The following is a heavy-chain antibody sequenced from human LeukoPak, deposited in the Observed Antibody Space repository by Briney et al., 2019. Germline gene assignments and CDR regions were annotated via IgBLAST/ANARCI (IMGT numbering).Heavy chain of an antibody. D-gene: IGHD5-18*01. V-gene: IGHV4-59*01. CDR2: IYYSGST. CDR3: ATGYSYDNYFDY. Sequence: PSETLSLTCTVSGGSISSYYWSWIRQPPGKGLEWIGYIYYSGSTNYNPYSKSRVIISVDASKNQFSLKPSSVTAADTAVYYCATGYSYDNYFDYWGQGTLVTVSS. CDR1: GGSISSYY. J-gene: IGHJ4*02.